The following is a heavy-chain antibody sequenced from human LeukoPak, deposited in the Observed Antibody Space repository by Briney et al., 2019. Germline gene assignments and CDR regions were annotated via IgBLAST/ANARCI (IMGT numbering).Heavy chain of an antibody. D-gene: IGHD2-2*01. J-gene: IGHJ4*02. Sequence: ATVKVSCKASGYTFTSYYMHWVRQAPGQGLEWVGIINPSGGSTSYAQKFQGRVTMTRDTSTSTVYMELSSLRSEDTAVYYCARDNSGVPAAIYYFDYWGRGTLVTVSS. CDR3: ARDNSGVPAAIYYFDY. V-gene: IGHV1-46*01. CDR1: GYTFTSYY. CDR2: INPSGGST.